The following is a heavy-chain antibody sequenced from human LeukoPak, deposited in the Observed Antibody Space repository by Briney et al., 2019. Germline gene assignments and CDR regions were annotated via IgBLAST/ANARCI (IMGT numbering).Heavy chain of an antibody. CDR3: AYSAGAASYFQH. CDR1: GGSFSGYY. CDR2: INHSGST. Sequence: SETLSLTCAVYGGSFSGYYWSWIRQPPGKGLEWIGEINHSGSTNYNPSLKSRVTISVDTSKNQFSLKLSSVTAADTAVYYCAYSAGAASYFQHWGQGTLVTVSS. D-gene: IGHD1-26*01. V-gene: IGHV4-34*01. J-gene: IGHJ1*01.